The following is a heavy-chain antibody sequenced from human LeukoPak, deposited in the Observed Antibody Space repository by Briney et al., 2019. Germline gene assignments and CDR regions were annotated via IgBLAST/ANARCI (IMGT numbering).Heavy chain of an antibody. CDR3: AKDLVLRRGYSYGYFDY. D-gene: IGHD5-18*01. J-gene: IGHJ4*02. CDR2: IWYDGSNK. V-gene: IGHV3-33*06. Sequence: GRSLRLSCAASGFTFSSYGMHWVRQAPAKGLEWVAVIWYDGSNKYYADSVKGRLTISRDNSKNTLYLQMNSLRAEDTAVYYCAKDLVLRRGYSYGYFDYWGQGTLVTVSS. CDR1: GFTFSSYG.